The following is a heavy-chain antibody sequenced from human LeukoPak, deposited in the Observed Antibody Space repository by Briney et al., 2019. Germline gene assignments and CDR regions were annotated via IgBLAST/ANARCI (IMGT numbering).Heavy chain of an antibody. Sequence: ASMKVSCKVSGYTLTELSVHWVRQAPGKGLEWMGGFDPEDGEPVYAQNFQGRVTMTEDTSTNTAYMELNSLRSEDTAVYYCATDPRVGAMLSWGQGTLVTVSS. CDR2: FDPEDGEP. CDR3: ATDPRVGAMLS. CDR1: GYTLTELS. V-gene: IGHV1-24*01. J-gene: IGHJ4*02. D-gene: IGHD1-26*01.